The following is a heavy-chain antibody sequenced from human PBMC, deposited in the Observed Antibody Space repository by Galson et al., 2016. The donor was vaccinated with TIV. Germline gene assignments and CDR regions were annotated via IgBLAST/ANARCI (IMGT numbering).Heavy chain of an antibody. V-gene: IGHV5-51*01. Sequence: SGAEVKKPGESLKISCKVSGYPFTSYWIAWVRQMPGRGLECMGIIYPGDSDTRYSPAFQGLVSISADMSNSTAYLQWSSLQASDSAFYYCARLRSFFESSGYSDFWGQGTLVTVSS. CDR3: ARLRSFFESSGYSDF. CDR1: GYPFTSYW. D-gene: IGHD3-22*01. CDR2: IYPGDSDT. J-gene: IGHJ4*02.